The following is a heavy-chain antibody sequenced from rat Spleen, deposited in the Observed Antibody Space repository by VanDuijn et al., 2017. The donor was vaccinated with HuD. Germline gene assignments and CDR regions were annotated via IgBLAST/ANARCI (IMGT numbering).Heavy chain of an antibody. J-gene: IGHJ2*01. CDR1: GFTFSDYY. D-gene: IGHD1-7*01. CDR2: ISTGGGNT. V-gene: IGHV5-25*01. Sequence: EVQLVESGGGLVQPGRSLNLSCSVSGFTFSDYYMAWVRQAPTKGLEWVASISTGGGNTYYRDSVKGRFNIPRDNAKSTLYLQMDSLRSEDTATYYCARDYGSRGYYFDYWGQGVMVTVSS. CDR3: ARDYGSRGYYFDY.